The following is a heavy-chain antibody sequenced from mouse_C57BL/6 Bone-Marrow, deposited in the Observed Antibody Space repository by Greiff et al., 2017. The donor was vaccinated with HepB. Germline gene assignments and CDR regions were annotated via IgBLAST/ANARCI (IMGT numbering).Heavy chain of an antibody. CDR3: AIKDDYDEGDYFDY. J-gene: IGHJ2*01. D-gene: IGHD2-4*01. Sequence: VQLKESGPGLVAPSQRLSITCTVSGFSFTSYAISWVRQPPGKGLEWLGVIWTGGGTNYNSALKSRLIISKDNSKSQVFLKMNSLQTDDTAMYYCAIKDDYDEGDYFDYWGQGTTLTVSS. CDR2: IWTGGGT. V-gene: IGHV2-9-1*01. CDR1: GFSFTSYA.